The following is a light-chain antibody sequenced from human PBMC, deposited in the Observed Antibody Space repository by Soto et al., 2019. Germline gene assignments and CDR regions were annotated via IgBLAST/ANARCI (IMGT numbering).Light chain of an antibody. J-gene: IGKJ2*01. CDR2: SAS. CDR1: QGISSY. CDR3: QQYYSYPRT. Sequence: AVRMTQSPSSLSASTGDRVTITCRASQGISSYLAWYQQKPGKAPKLLIYSASTWQSGVPSRFSGSGSGTDFTLTISCLQSEDFATYYCQQYYSYPRTFGQGTKLEIK. V-gene: IGKV1-8*01.